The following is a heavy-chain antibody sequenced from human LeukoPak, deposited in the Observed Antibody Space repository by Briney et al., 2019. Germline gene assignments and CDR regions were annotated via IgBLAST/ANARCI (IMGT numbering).Heavy chain of an antibody. CDR1: GGTFSSYA. D-gene: IGHD1-26*01. Sequence: SVKVSCKASGGTFSSYAISWVRQAPGQGLEWMGGIIPIFGTANYAQKFQGRVTITTDESTSTAYMELSSLRSEDTAVYYCARSVSGSYYDYYYYMDVWGKGTTATVSS. CDR3: ARSVSGSYYDYYYYMDV. V-gene: IGHV1-69*05. J-gene: IGHJ6*03. CDR2: IIPIFGTA.